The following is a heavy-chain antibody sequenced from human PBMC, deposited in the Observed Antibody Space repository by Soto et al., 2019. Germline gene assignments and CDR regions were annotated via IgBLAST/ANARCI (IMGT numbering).Heavy chain of an antibody. J-gene: IGHJ4*02. CDR3: AKDKGALARLGSFDY. D-gene: IGHD1-26*01. Sequence: EVQLLESGGGLVQPGGSLRLSCAASGFTFSSYAMSWVRQAPGKGLEWVSAISGNGGSTYYADSVKGRFTISRDNSKNPLDLQMNSLRAEDTAVYYCAKDKGALARLGSFDYWGQGTLVTVSS. V-gene: IGHV3-23*01. CDR1: GFTFSSYA. CDR2: ISGNGGST.